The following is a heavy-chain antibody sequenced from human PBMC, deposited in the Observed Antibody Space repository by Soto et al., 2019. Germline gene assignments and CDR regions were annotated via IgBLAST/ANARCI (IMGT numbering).Heavy chain of an antibody. CDR3: ARTGVTLTTPPYYYYGMDV. Sequence: QVQLVQSGAEVKKPGASVKVSCKASGYTFTSYYMHWVRQAPGQGLEWMGIVNPSGGSTSYAQKLQGRVTMTRDTSTRTFYMELSSLSSDNTAGYYFARTGVTLTTPPYYYYGMDVWGQGTTVTVSS. D-gene: IGHD2-21*02. J-gene: IGHJ6*02. V-gene: IGHV1-46*01. CDR1: GYTFTSYY. CDR2: VNPSGGST.